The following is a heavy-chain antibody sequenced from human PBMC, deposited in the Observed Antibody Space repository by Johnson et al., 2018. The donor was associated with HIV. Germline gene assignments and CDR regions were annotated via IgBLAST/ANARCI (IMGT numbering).Heavy chain of an antibody. V-gene: IGHV3-30*02. J-gene: IGHJ3*02. Sequence: VQLVESGGGVVQPGGSLRLSCAASGFTFSSYGMHWVRQAPGKGLEWVAVIWYDGSNKYYADSVKGRFTISRDNSKNTLYLQMNSLRAEDTAVYYCTTRRLGELCSIPDCDAFDIWGQGTMVTVSS. CDR2: IWYDGSNK. CDR3: TTRRLGELCSIPDCDAFDI. CDR1: GFTFSSYG. D-gene: IGHD3-16*01.